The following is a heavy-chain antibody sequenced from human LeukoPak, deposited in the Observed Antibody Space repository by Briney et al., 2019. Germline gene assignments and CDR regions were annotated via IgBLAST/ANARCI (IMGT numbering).Heavy chain of an antibody. V-gene: IGHV4-59*12. CDR3: ARARGAEAIDY. Sequence: SETLSLTCTVSGGSIRSYYWSWIRQPPGKGLEWIGYIYYSGSTNYNPSLKSRVTISVDTSKNRFSLKLSSVTAADTAVYYCARARGAEAIDYWGQGTLVTVSS. J-gene: IGHJ4*02. CDR1: GGSIRSYY. CDR2: IYYSGST. D-gene: IGHD6-25*01.